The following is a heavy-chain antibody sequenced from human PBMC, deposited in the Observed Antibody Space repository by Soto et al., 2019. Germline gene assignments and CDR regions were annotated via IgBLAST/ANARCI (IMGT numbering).Heavy chain of an antibody. V-gene: IGHV4-30-4*01. CDR1: GGSISSGDYY. D-gene: IGHD6-6*01. CDR2: IYYSGST. CDR3: ARDECGGIAARPGWYFDL. J-gene: IGHJ2*01. Sequence: QVQLQESGPGLVKPSQTLSLTCTVSGGSISSGDYYWSWIRQPPGKGLEWIGYIYYSGSTYYNPSLMSRVTISVDTSKNQFSLKLSSVTAADTAVYYCARDECGGIAARPGWYFDLWGRGTLVTVSS.